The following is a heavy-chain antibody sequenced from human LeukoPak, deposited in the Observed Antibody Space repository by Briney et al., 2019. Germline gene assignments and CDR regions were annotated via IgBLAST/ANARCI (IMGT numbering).Heavy chain of an antibody. CDR1: GASISSHY. Sequence: SETLSLTCTVSGASISSHYWSWIPQPPGKGLEWIGYIYDSGTTNYNPSLKSRVTISVDTSKKQLSLKLSSVTAADTAVYYCARLLYGGYTYDYWGQGILVTVSS. D-gene: IGHD5-12*01. CDR3: ARLLYGGYTYDY. CDR2: IYDSGTT. V-gene: IGHV4-59*08. J-gene: IGHJ4*01.